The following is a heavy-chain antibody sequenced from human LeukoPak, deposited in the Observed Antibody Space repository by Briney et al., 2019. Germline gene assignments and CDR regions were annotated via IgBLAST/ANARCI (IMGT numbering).Heavy chain of an antibody. V-gene: IGHV3-53*04. J-gene: IGHJ4*02. CDR2: IYRDGST. CDR1: GVTVSSDY. D-gene: IGHD2/OR15-2a*01. CDR3: ASRMTF. Sequence: GGSLRLSCAASGVTVSSDYMSWVRQAPGKGLEWVSVIYRDGSTYYADSVKGRFTISRHNSKNTLFLQMDSLRTEDTAIYYCASRMTFGGQGTLVTV.